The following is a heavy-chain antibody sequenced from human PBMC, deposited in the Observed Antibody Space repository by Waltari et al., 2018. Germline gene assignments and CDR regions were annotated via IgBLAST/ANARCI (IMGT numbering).Heavy chain of an antibody. CDR2: INQSGST. CDR1: GLIVTRYT. V-gene: IGHV4-34*01. D-gene: IGHD5-18*01. J-gene: IGHJ4*02. Sequence: AQLVESGGGLIQPGGSLRLSCAASGLIVTRYTMTWVRQAPGKGLEWIGEINQSGSTNYNPSLKSRVTISVDTSKNQFSLKLSSVTAADTAVYYCARGRGYSYYGDWGQGTLVTVSS. CDR3: ARGRGYSYYGD.